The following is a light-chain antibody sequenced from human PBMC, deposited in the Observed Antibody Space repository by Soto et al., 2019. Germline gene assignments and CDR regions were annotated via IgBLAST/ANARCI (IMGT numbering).Light chain of an antibody. Sequence: DIQMTQSPSSLSASXXDRVXITCLVSQSISSNLNWYQQKPGKAPKXXIYAASSLQSGVPSRFSGGGSGTDFTLTISSLQPEDFATYSCQQSYSTPLTFGGGTKVDIK. J-gene: IGKJ4*01. CDR1: QSISSN. CDR3: QQSYSTPLT. CDR2: AAS. V-gene: IGKV1-39*01.